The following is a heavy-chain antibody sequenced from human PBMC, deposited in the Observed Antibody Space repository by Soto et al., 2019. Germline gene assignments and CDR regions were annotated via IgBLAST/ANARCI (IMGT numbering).Heavy chain of an antibody. CDR2: ISAYNGNT. D-gene: IGHD3-22*01. Sequence: QVQLVQSGAEVKKPGASVKVSCKASGYIFTSYGISWVRQAPGQGLEWMGWISAYNGNTNYAQKLQGRFTMTTDTSTSTAYMELRSLRSDETAVYYCARDQPQYYYDSSGYFDYWGQGTLVTVSS. V-gene: IGHV1-18*01. J-gene: IGHJ4*02. CDR3: ARDQPQYYYDSSGYFDY. CDR1: GYIFTSYG.